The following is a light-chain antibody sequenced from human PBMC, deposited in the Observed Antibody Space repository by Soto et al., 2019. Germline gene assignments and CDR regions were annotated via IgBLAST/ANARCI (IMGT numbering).Light chain of an antibody. CDR1: TSNIGSNT. CDR3: ATWDDDLYTPI. Sequence: QSVLTQPPSASGTPGQRVTISCSGGTSNIGSNTVNWYQQLPGTAPKLLIYSINQRPSGVPDRFSGSKSGTSASLAISGLQSEDEADYYCATWDDDLYTPIIGGGTKVTVL. J-gene: IGLJ2*01. CDR2: SIN. V-gene: IGLV1-44*01.